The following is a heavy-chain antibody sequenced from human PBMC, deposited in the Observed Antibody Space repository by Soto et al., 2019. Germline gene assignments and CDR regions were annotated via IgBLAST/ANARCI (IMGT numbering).Heavy chain of an antibody. CDR1: GYSFTTYI. CDR2: IAAYNGNP. D-gene: IGHD6-25*01. V-gene: IGHV1-18*01. J-gene: IGHJ6*02. CDR3: ARIAAESDFAMDV. Sequence: QAQLVQSGAEVKNPGASVKVSCKASGYSFTTYIISWVRQTAGQGLEWMGWIAAYNGNPNYPQNLQGRVTMTIDPSTSTAYMELTSLRSDDTAVYYCARIAAESDFAMDVWGQGTTVTVSS.